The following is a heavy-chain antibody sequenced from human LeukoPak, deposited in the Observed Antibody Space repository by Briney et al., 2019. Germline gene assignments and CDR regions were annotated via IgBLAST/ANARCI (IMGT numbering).Heavy chain of an antibody. Sequence: PSETLSLTCTVSGGSISSGGYYWSWIRQHPGKGLEWIGYIYYSGSTYYNPSLKSRVTISVDTSKNQFSLKLSSVTAADTAVYYCARLLHPRTTADYWGQGTLVTVSS. CDR3: ARLLHPRTTADY. D-gene: IGHD4-17*01. V-gene: IGHV4-31*03. CDR1: GGSISSGGYY. CDR2: IYYSGST. J-gene: IGHJ4*02.